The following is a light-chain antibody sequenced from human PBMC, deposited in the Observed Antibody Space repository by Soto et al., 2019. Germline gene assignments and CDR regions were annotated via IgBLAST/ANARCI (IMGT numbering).Light chain of an antibody. J-gene: IGKJ1*01. CDR2: GAS. Sequence: IVMTQFDVTRSVSPGERETLSCRASQSVSSNLAWYQQKPGQAPRLLMYGASTRATGIPARFSGSGYGTEFTLTISSLQSADFAVYFCQQYNNWARTFGQGTKVDIK. V-gene: IGKV3-15*01. CDR3: QQYNNWART. CDR1: QSVSSN.